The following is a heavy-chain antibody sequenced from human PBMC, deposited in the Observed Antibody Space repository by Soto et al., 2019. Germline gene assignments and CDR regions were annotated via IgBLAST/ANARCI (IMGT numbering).Heavy chain of an antibody. D-gene: IGHD2-2*01. CDR2: IIPIFGTA. CDR1: GGTFSSYA. V-gene: IGHV1-69*13. J-gene: IGHJ5*02. Sequence: SVKVSCKASGGTFSSYAISWVRQAPGQGLEWMGGIIPIFGTANYAQKFQGRVTITADESTSTAFMELSSLRSEDTAVYYCANRRCSRTSCYVSDNWFDPWGQGTLVTVSS. CDR3: ANRRCSRTSCYVSDNWFDP.